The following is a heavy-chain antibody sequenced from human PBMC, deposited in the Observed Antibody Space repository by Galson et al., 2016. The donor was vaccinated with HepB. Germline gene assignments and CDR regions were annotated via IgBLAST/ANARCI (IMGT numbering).Heavy chain of an antibody. V-gene: IGHV3-23*01. D-gene: IGHD3-10*01. CDR2: ISDIGANT. CDR3: AARYGEFLMVFDY. CDR1: GFIFNSHA. Sequence: SLRLSCAGSGFIFNSHAMSWVRQAPGKGLELVSAISDIGANTYHADFVKGRFTISRDNSKNMMYLQMNSLRVEDTAVYYCAARYGEFLMVFDYWGQGTLVTVSS. J-gene: IGHJ4*02.